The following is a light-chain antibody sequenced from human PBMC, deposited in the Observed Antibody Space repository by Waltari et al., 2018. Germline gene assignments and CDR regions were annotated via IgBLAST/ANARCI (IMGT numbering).Light chain of an antibody. J-gene: IGKJ2*01. CDR2: WVS. Sequence: DIVMTQSPDSLAVSLGERATINCKSSQSVLYSSNNKNYLAWLQQKPGQPPKLLIYWVSTRESGVPDRFSGSGSGTDFTLTISSLQAEDVAVYYCQQYYTTPYTFGQGTKLEIK. CDR3: QQYYTTPYT. CDR1: QSVLYSSNNKNY. V-gene: IGKV4-1*01.